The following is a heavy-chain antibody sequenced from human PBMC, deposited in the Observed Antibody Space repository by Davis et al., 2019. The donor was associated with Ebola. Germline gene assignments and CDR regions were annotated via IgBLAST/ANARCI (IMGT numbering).Heavy chain of an antibody. J-gene: IGHJ6*02. CDR2: IYPGDSDT. V-gene: IGHV5-51*01. CDR1: GYSFTSYW. CDR3: ARLHGEYSDHDTMDV. D-gene: IGHD5-12*01. Sequence: GESLKISCKGSGYSFTSYWIGWVRQMPGKGLEWMGIIYPGDSDTRYSPSFQGQVTISADKSISTAYLQWSSLKASDTAMYYCARLHGEYSDHDTMDVWGQGTTVTVSS.